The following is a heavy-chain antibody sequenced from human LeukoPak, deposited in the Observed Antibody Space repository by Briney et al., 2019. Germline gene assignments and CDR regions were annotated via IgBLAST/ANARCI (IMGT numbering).Heavy chain of an antibody. V-gene: IGHV3-48*01. J-gene: IGHJ4*02. CDR1: GFTFSSYS. Sequence: TGGSLRLSCAASGFTFSSYSMNWVRQAPGKGLEWVSYISSSSSTIYYADSVKGRFTISRDNAKNSLYLQMNSLRAEDTAVYYCARVFRGSHFDYWGQGTLVTVSS. CDR2: ISSSSSTI. D-gene: IGHD3-3*01. CDR3: ARVFRGSHFDY.